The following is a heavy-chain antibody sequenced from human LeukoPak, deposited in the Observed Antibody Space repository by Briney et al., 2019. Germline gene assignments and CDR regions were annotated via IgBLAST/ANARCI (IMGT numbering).Heavy chain of an antibody. J-gene: IGHJ6*03. V-gene: IGHV1-2*02. CDR1: GYTFTGYY. CDR2: INPNSGGT. CDR3: ARGAPVICTNGVCRGYYYYYMDV. Sequence: ASVNVSCKASGYTFTGYYMHWVRQAPGQGLEWMGWINPNSGGTNYAQKFQGRVTMTRDTSISTAYMELSRLRSDDTAVYYCARGAPVICTNGVCRGYYYYYMDVWGKGTTVTVSS. D-gene: IGHD2-8*01.